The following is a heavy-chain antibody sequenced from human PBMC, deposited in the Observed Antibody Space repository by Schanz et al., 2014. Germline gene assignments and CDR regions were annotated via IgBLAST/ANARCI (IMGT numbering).Heavy chain of an antibody. CDR2: VHHTGST. CDR3: ARVPSSSTSYYGSGFDY. Sequence: QVQLQESGPGLVKPSETLSLTCPVSGASISFYNWTWVRQPPGKGLEWIAEVHHTGSTRNNPSLKSRVTISTDKSKNQFSRKLNSVTAADTAVYYCARVPSSSTSYYGSGFDYWGQGTLVTVSS. J-gene: IGHJ4*02. D-gene: IGHD3-10*01. CDR1: GASISFYNW. V-gene: IGHV4-59*12.